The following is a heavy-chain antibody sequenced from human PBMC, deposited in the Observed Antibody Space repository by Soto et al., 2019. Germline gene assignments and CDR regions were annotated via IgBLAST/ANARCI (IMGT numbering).Heavy chain of an antibody. D-gene: IGHD3-9*01. Sequence: QVQLQQWGAGLLKPSETLSLTCAVCGGSFRGYYWSWIRQPPGRGLEWIGEINHSGSTNYNPSHKTRVTISVDTSKNQFSLKLSSVTPADTAVYYCARGPNLMTWGQGTLVTVSS. V-gene: IGHV4-34*01. CDR3: ARGPNLMT. J-gene: IGHJ4*02. CDR1: GGSFRGYY. CDR2: INHSGST.